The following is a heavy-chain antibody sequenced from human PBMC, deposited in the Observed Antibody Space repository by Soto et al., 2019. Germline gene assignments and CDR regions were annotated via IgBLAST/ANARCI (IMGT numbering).Heavy chain of an antibody. CDR3: AHRRLYQDKSNDFWSGYLRSAWFDP. Sequence: SGPTLVNPTQTLTLTCTFSGFSLSTSGVGVGWIRQPPGKALEWLALIYWNDDKRYSPSLKSRLTITKDTSKNQVVLTMTNMDPVDTATYYCAHRRLYQDKSNDFWSGYLRSAWFDPWGQGTLVTVSS. D-gene: IGHD3-3*01. CDR2: IYWNDDK. V-gene: IGHV2-5*01. CDR1: GFSLSTSGVG. J-gene: IGHJ5*02.